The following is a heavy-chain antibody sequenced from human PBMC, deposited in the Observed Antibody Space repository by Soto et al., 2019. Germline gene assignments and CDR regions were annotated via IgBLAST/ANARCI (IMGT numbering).Heavy chain of an antibody. V-gene: IGHV3-48*03. CDR2: ISSSGSTI. CDR3: ARYHTAYGDLNFDY. Sequence: PGGSLRLSCAASGFTFSSYEMNWVRQAPGKGLEWVSYISSSGSTIYYADSVKGRFTISRDNAKNSLYLQMNSLRAEDTAVYYCARYHTAYGDLNFDYWGQGTLVTVSS. D-gene: IGHD4-17*01. J-gene: IGHJ4*02. CDR1: GFTFSSYE.